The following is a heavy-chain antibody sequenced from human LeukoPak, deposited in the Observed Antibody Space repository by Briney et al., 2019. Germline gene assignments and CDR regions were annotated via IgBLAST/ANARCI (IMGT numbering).Heavy chain of an antibody. V-gene: IGHV1-18*01. J-gene: IGHJ5*02. Sequence: ASVKVSCRASGYTFTSYGISWVRQAPGQGLEWMGWISAYNGNTNYAQKFQGRVTITRNTFISTAYMELSSLRSEDTAVYYCARGGEVWFGELHWFDPWGQGTLVTVSS. CDR1: GYTFTSYG. CDR3: ARGGEVWFGELHWFDP. D-gene: IGHD3-10*01. CDR2: ISAYNGNT.